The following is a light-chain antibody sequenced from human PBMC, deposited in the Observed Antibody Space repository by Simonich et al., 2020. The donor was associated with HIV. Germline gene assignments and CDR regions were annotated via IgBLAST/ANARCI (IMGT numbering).Light chain of an antibody. CDR1: QSLLHSNGYNY. CDR3: MQALQTPAT. J-gene: IGKJ4*01. Sequence: DIVMTQSPLSLPVTPGEPASISCRSSQSLLHSNGYNYLDCYLQTPGQSPQVLFYLGSNRASGVPDRFSGRGSGTDFTLKISRVEAEDVGVYYCMQALQTPATFGGGTKVEIK. CDR2: LGS. V-gene: IGKV2-28*01.